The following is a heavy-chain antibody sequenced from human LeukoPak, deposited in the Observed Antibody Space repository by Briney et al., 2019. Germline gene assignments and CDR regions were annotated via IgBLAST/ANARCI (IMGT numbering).Heavy chain of an antibody. Sequence: ASVKVSCKASGYTFTGYYMHWVRQAPGQGLEWMGWINPNSGGINYAQKFQGRVTMTRDTSISTAYMELSRLRSDDTAVYYCASCMITFGGVIVTYGMDVWGQGTTVTVSS. D-gene: IGHD3-16*02. CDR3: ASCMITFGGVIVTYGMDV. V-gene: IGHV1-2*02. CDR1: GYTFTGYY. J-gene: IGHJ6*02. CDR2: INPNSGGI.